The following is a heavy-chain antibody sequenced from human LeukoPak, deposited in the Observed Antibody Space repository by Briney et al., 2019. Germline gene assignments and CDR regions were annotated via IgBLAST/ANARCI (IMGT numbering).Heavy chain of an antibody. Sequence: GGSLRLSCAASGFSISSYEMNWVRQAPGKGLEWVSHISSSGSTTWYADSVKGRFTISRDNAKNSLYLQMNSLRAEDTAVYYCARVELAPYYYYMDVWGKGTTVTVSS. CDR2: ISSSGSTT. CDR1: GFSISSYE. CDR3: ARVELAPYYYYMDV. J-gene: IGHJ6*03. D-gene: IGHD1-7*01. V-gene: IGHV3-48*03.